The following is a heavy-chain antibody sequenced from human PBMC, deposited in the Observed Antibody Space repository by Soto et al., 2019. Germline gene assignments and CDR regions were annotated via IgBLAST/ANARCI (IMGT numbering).Heavy chain of an antibody. CDR1: GFTFSSYG. V-gene: IGHV3-33*01. J-gene: IGHJ6*02. CDR3: ARDSEWLVLVLASRYGMDV. CDR2: IWYDGSNN. D-gene: IGHD6-19*01. Sequence: GGSLRLSCAASGFTFSSYGMHWVRQAPGKGLEWVAVIWYDGSNNYYADSVKGRFTISRDNSKNTLYLQMNSLRAEDTAVYYCARDSEWLVLVLASRYGMDVWGQGTTVTVSS.